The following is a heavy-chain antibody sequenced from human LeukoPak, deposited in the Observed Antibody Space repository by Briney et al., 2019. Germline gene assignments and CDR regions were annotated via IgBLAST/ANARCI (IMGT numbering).Heavy chain of an antibody. Sequence: PGRSLRLSCAASGFTFTAYLIHWVRQAPGKGLEWVAVMSSDGNAMFYADSVKGRFTISRDNSKNTLHLQMNSLRAEDTAVYYCVRESEYYFDHSASFDYWGQGTLVTVSS. CDR1: GFTFTAYL. V-gene: IGHV3-30-3*01. CDR3: VRESEYYFDHSASFDY. CDR2: MSSDGNAM. D-gene: IGHD3-22*01. J-gene: IGHJ4*02.